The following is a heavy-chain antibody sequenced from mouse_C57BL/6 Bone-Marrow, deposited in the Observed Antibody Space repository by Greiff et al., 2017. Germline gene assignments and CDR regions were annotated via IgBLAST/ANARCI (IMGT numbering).Heavy chain of an antibody. J-gene: IGHJ2*01. CDR1: GFTFSSYG. D-gene: IGHD2-3*01. CDR2: ISSGGSYT. Sequence: EVQGVESGGDLVKPGGSLKLSYAASGFTFSSYGMSWVRQTPDKRLEWVATISSGGSYTYYPDSVKGRFTISRDNAKNTLYLQMSSLKSEDTAMYYCARLLRKYFDYWGQGTTLTVSS. CDR3: ARLLRKYFDY. V-gene: IGHV5-6*01.